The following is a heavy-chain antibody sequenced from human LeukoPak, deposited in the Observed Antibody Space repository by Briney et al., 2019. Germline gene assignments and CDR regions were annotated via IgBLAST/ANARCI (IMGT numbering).Heavy chain of an antibody. V-gene: IGHV1-18*01. J-gene: IGHJ4*02. CDR3: ARGAWFGELLSPFDY. CDR1: GYTFTSYG. Sequence: ASVKVSCKASGYTFTSYGISWVRQAPGQGLEWMGWISAYNGNTNYAQKLQGRVTMTTDTSTSTAYMELRSLGSDDTAVYYCARGAWFGELLSPFDYWGQGTLVTVSS. D-gene: IGHD3-10*01. CDR2: ISAYNGNT.